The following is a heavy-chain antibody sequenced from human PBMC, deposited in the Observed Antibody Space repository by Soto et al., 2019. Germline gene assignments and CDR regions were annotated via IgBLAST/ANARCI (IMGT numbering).Heavy chain of an antibody. CDR1: GGSISNYC. V-gene: IGHV4-59*08. CDR3: ARGKGYSSRFNWFDP. CDR2: IYYSGST. Sequence: SETLSLPWTVSGGSISNYCWSWIRQPPRKGLEWIGYIYYSGSTNYNPSLKSRVTISVDTSKNQFSLKLSSVTAADTAVYYCARGKGYSSRFNWFDPWGQGTLVTVSS. J-gene: IGHJ5*02. D-gene: IGHD6-13*01.